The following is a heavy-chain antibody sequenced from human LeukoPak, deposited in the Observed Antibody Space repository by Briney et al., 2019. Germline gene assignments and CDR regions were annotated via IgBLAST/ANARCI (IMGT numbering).Heavy chain of an antibody. D-gene: IGHD2-2*01. CDR3: ARAPWRTSDY. V-gene: IGHV3-30*04. J-gene: IGHJ4*02. CDR2: ISYDGRQN. Sequence: GGSLRLSCAASGFTSSTYAMNWVRQAPGKGLEWVAVISYDGRQNYYADSVKGRFTISRDNAKNSLYLQMNSLRAEDTAVYYCARAPWRTSDYWGQGTLVTVSS. CDR1: GFTSSTYA.